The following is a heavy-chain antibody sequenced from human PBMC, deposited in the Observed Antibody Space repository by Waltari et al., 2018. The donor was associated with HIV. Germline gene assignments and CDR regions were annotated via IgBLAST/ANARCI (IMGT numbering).Heavy chain of an antibody. CDR1: GGSFSGYY. CDR2: INHSGST. V-gene: IGHV4-34*01. CDR3: ARGEPLGGIVVGHGAFDI. Sequence: QVQLQQWGAGLLKPSEPLSLTCAVYGGSFSGYYCSWIRQPPGQGLEWIGEINHSGSTNYNPSLRSRVTISVDTSKNQFSLKLSSVTAADTAVYYCARGEPLGGIVVGHGAFDIWGQGTMVTVSS. D-gene: IGHD2-21*01. J-gene: IGHJ3*02.